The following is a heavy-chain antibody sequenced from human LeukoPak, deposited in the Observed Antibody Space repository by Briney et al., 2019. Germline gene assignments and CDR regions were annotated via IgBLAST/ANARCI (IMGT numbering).Heavy chain of an antibody. CDR3: ARLGVVAALTGGGFYYFDY. V-gene: IGHV5-51*01. CDR1: GYRFTSYW. Sequence: GESLKISCKGSGYRFTSYWIGWVRQMPGKGLEWMGTIYPGDSDTRYSLSFQCQFTISADKSISTAYLQWSSLKASDTAMYDCARLGVVAALTGGGFYYFDYWGQGTLVTVSS. D-gene: IGHD2-21*01. J-gene: IGHJ4*02. CDR2: IYPGDSDT.